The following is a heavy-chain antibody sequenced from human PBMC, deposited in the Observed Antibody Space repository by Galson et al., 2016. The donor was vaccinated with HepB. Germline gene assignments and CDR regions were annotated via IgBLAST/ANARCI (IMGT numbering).Heavy chain of an antibody. CDR2: ISGYNGNT. D-gene: IGHD3-16*02. V-gene: IGHV1-18*01. CDR3: ARFNVWGSYRPDFDY. Sequence: SVKVSCKASGYTFTTYGISWVRQAPGQGLEWMGSISGYNGNTNHAQKFQARVTLTADTSTTTAHMELRSLRSDDTAGYYCARFNVWGSYRPDFDYWGQGTLVTVSS. J-gene: IGHJ4*02. CDR1: GYTFTTYG.